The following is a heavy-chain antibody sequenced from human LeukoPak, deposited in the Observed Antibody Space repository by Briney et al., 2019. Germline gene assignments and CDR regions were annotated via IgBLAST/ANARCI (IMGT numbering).Heavy chain of an antibody. CDR3: ARGPLGQRGLYCSGGSCYDYFDY. Sequence: PSETLSLTCTVSGGSISSSSYYWGWIRQPPGKGLEWIGSIYYSGSTYYNPSLKSRVTISVDTSKNQFSLKLSSVTAADTAVYYCARGPLGQRGLYCSGGSCYDYFDYWGQGTLVTVSS. D-gene: IGHD2-15*01. V-gene: IGHV4-39*07. J-gene: IGHJ4*02. CDR1: GGSISSSSYY. CDR2: IYYSGST.